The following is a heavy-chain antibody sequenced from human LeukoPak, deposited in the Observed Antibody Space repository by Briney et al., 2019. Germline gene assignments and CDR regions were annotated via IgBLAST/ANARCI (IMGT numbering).Heavy chain of an antibody. J-gene: IGHJ4*02. CDR2: INPNSGGT. CDR3: ARDKYYDYVWGSYRPDY. CDR1: GYTFTGYY. D-gene: IGHD3-16*02. V-gene: IGHV1-2*06. Sequence: ASVKVSCKASGYTFTGYYIFWVRQAPGQGLKWMGRINPNSGGTQYAQEFQGRVTMTRDTSISTAYMELSRLRSDDTAVYYCARDKYYDYVWGSYRPDYWGQGTLVTVSS.